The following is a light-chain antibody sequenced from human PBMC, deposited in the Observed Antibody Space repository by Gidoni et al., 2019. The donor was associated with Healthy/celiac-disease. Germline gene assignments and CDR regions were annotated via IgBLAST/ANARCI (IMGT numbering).Light chain of an antibody. J-gene: IGLJ2*01. CDR3: QAWDGSTAV. V-gene: IGLV3-1*01. Sequence: SYELTQPPSVSVSPGQTASITCSGDKLGDNYVSWYQQKPGQSPVLVIYQDNKRPSGIPERFSGSNSGNTATLTISGTQAMDEADYYCQAWDGSTAVFGGGTKLTVL. CDR1: KLGDNY. CDR2: QDN.